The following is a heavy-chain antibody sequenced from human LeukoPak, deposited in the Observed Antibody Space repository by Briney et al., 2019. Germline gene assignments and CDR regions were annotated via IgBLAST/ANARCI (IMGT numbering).Heavy chain of an antibody. J-gene: IGHJ1*01. Sequence: GGSLRLSCAASGFTFSDYSMNWVRQAPGKGLEWVAYIKSNIYYADSVKGRFTISRDNAKNSLYLQMNSLRAEDTAVYYCARDGYSSSGGYFQHGGQGTLVTVSS. CDR2: IKSNI. D-gene: IGHD6-13*01. CDR1: GFTFSDYS. CDR3: ARDGYSSSGGYFQH. V-gene: IGHV3-21*05.